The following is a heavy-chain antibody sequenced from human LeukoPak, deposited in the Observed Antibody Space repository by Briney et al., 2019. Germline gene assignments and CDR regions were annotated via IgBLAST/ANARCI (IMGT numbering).Heavy chain of an antibody. CDR1: GFTFSSYA. Sequence: GGSLRLSCAASGFTFSSYAMHWVRQAPGKGLEYVSAISSNGGSKYYANSVKGRFTISRDNSKNTLYLQMGSLRAEDMAVYYCARVVVVPAAPRDYYGMDVWGQGTTVTVSS. CDR2: ISSNGGSK. D-gene: IGHD2-2*01. CDR3: ARVVVVPAAPRDYYGMDV. V-gene: IGHV3-64*01. J-gene: IGHJ6*02.